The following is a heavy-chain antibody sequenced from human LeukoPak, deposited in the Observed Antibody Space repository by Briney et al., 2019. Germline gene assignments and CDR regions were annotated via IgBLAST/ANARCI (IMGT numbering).Heavy chain of an antibody. Sequence: GGSLRLSCAASGFTFTNYAMNWVRQAPEKGLEWVSTIHGGGDVTYYADSVKGRFTISRDNSRNTLYLQMNSLRAEDTAVYYCARDIVVVPAAIGRSGFDYWGQGTLVTVSS. D-gene: IGHD2-2*01. V-gene: IGHV3-23*01. CDR3: ARDIVVVPAAIGRSGFDY. J-gene: IGHJ4*02. CDR2: IHGGGDVT. CDR1: GFTFTNYA.